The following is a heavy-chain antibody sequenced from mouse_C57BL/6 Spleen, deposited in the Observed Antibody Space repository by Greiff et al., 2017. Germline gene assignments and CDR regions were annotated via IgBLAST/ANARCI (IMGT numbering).Heavy chain of an antibody. CDR3: ARYSVYAMDY. J-gene: IGHJ4*01. Sequence: EVMLVESGGGLVKPGGSLKLSCAASGFTFSDYGMHWVRQAPEKGLEWVAYISSGSSTIYYADTVKGRFTISRDNAKNTLFLQMTSLRSEDTAMYYCARYSVYAMDYWGQGTSVTVSS. CDR2: ISSGSSTI. CDR1: GFTFSDYG. V-gene: IGHV5-17*01. D-gene: IGHD2-12*01.